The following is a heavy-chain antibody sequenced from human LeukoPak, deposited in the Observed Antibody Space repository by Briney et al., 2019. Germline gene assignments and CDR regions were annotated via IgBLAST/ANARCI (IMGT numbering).Heavy chain of an antibody. J-gene: IGHJ5*02. V-gene: IGHV4-39*01. CDR1: GVSISTYY. CDR2: IYYSGST. D-gene: IGHD3-22*01. CDR3: ARSWQRSGYLNWFDP. Sequence: SETLSLTCTVSGVSISTYYWGWIRQPPGKGLEWIGSIYYSGSTYYNPSLKRRVTISVDTSKNQFSLKLSSVTAADTAVYYCARSWQRSGYLNWFDPWGQGTLVTVSS.